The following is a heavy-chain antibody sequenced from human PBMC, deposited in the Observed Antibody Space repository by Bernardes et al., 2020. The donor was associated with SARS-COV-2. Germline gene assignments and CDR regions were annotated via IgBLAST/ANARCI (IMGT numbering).Heavy chain of an antibody. CDR2: IKQDGSEK. J-gene: IGHJ1*01. CDR3: ARDFGGVVRAEYFPH. D-gene: IGHD3-3*01. CDR1: GFTFSSYW. Sequence: GGSLRLSCGASGFTFSSYWLSWVRQAPGKGLEWVSNIKQDGSEKYYLDSVKGRFTISRDNAKNSLYLQMNSLRAEDTAVYYCARDFGGVVRAEYFPHWGQGTLVTASS. V-gene: IGHV3-7*03.